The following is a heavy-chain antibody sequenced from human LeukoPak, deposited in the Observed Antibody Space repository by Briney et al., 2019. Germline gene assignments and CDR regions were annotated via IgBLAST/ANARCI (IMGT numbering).Heavy chain of an antibody. CDR3: ARGGYNSEKIDY. J-gene: IGHJ4*02. D-gene: IGHD5-24*01. CDR2: ISSSGTTI. CDR1: GFTFNDYY. V-gene: IGHV3-11*04. Sequence: TGGSLRLSCAASGFTFNDYYMTWIRQAPGKGLEWVSYISSSGTTIYYADSVKGRFTISRDNAKNTLYLQMNSLRAEDTAVYYCARGGYNSEKIDYWGQGTLVTVSS.